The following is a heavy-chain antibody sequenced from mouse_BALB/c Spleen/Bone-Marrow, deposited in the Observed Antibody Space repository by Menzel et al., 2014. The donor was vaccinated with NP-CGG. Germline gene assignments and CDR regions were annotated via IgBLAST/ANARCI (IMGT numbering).Heavy chain of an antibody. Sequence: QVQLQQPGAELVRPGSSVKISCKASGYAFSSYWMNWVKQRPGQGLEWIGQIYPGDGDTNYNGNFKDKATLTVDRSSSTAIMQLSSLTSEDSAVYFCARWYRDPHFAMDYWGPGTSVTVSS. CDR3: ARWYRDPHFAMDY. D-gene: IGHD2-14*01. V-gene: IGHV1-80*01. J-gene: IGHJ4*01. CDR2: IYPGDGDT. CDR1: GYAFSSYW.